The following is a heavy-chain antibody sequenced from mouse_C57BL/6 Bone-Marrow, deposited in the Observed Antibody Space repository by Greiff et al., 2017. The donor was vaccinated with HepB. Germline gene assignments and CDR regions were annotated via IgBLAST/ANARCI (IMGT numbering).Heavy chain of an antibody. CDR1: GYTFTDYY. CDR2: IYPGSGNT. Sequence: LQESGAELVRPGASVKLSCKASGYTFTDYYINWVKQRPGQGLEWIARIYPGSGNTYYNEKFKGKATLTAEKSSSTAYMQLSSLTSEDSAVYFCALFITTVVAHWYFDVWGTGTTVTVSS. CDR3: ALFITTVVAHWYFDV. V-gene: IGHV1-76*01. J-gene: IGHJ1*03. D-gene: IGHD1-1*01.